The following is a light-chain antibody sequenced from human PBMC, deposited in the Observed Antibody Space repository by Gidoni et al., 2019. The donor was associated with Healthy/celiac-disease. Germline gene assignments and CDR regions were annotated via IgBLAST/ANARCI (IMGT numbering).Light chain of an antibody. CDR1: QSISSY. J-gene: IGKJ1*01. V-gene: IGKV1-39*01. CDR2: AAS. CDR3: QQSYSPWRT. Sequence: DIQMTQSPSSLSASVGDRVTITCRASQSISSYLNWYQQKPGKAPKLLIYAASSLQSGVPSRFSGSGSGTDFTLTISSLQPEDFATYYCQQSYSPWRTFXQXTKVEIK.